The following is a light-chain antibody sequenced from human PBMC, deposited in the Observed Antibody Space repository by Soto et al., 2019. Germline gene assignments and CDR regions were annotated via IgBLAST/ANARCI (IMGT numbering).Light chain of an antibody. Sequence: QSALTQPRSVSGSPGQSVTISCTGTSSDVGGYNYVSWYQQHPGKAPKLMIYDVSKRPSGVPDRFSGSESGNTASLTISGLQAEDEADYYCCSYAGSYVFGTGTKVT. CDR1: SSDVGGYNY. V-gene: IGLV2-11*01. CDR2: DVS. CDR3: CSYAGSYV. J-gene: IGLJ1*01.